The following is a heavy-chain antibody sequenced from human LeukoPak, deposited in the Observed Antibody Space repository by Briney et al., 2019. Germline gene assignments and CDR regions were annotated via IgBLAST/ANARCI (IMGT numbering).Heavy chain of an antibody. Sequence: SETLSLTCTVSGGSISSYYWSWIRQPPGKGLGWIGYIYYSGSTNYNPSLKSRVTISVDTSKNQFSLKLSSVTAADTAVYYCARAGTAMYRYYGMDVWGQGTTVTVSS. V-gene: IGHV4-59*01. CDR3: ARAGTAMYRYYGMDV. J-gene: IGHJ6*02. D-gene: IGHD5-18*01. CDR2: IYYSGST. CDR1: GGSISSYY.